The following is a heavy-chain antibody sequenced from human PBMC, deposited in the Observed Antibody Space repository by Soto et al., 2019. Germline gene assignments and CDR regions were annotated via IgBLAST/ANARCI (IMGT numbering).Heavy chain of an antibody. CDR2: ISHDGSNK. D-gene: IGHD3-10*01. CDR3: AKDVSPDYYASGRYQAHYGMDV. CDR1: GFTFSSYG. V-gene: IGHV3-30*18. Sequence: QVQLVESGGGVVQPGRSLRLSCAASGFTFSSYGMHWVRQAPGKGLEWVAVISHDGSNKYYADSVKGRFTISRDNSENTLYLQMNGLRPEDTAVFYCAKDVSPDYYASGRYQAHYGMDVWGQGTTVTVSS. J-gene: IGHJ6*02.